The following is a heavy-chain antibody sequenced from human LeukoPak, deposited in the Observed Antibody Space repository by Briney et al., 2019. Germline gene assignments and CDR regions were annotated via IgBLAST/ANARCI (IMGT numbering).Heavy chain of an antibody. J-gene: IGHJ5*02. CDR2: ISGSGGST. Sequence: GGSLRLSCAAFGFTFSSYAMSWVRQAPGKGLEWVSAISGSGGSTYYADSVKGRFTISRDNSKNALYLQMNSLRAEDTAVYYCAKDRGMVRGVITYNWFDPWGQGTLVTVSS. V-gene: IGHV3-23*01. CDR1: GFTFSSYA. D-gene: IGHD3-10*01. CDR3: AKDRGMVRGVITYNWFDP.